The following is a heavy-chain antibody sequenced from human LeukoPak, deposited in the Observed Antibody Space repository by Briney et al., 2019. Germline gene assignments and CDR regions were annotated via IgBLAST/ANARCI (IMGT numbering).Heavy chain of an antibody. CDR2: IKQDGSEK. CDR1: GFTFSSYW. D-gene: IGHD3-22*01. Sequence: GGSLRLSCAASGFTFSSYWMGWVRQAPGKGLEWVANIKQDGSEKYYVDSVKGRFTISRDNAKNSLYLQMNSLRAEDTSVYYCATYTYYYDSSTYYPGGYWGQGTLVTVSP. CDR3: ATYTYYYDSSTYYPGGY. V-gene: IGHV3-7*01. J-gene: IGHJ4*02.